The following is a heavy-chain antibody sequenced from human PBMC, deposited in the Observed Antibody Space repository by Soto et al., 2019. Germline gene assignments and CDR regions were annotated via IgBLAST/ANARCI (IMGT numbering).Heavy chain of an antibody. D-gene: IGHD4-4*01. CDR1: GGSISRYY. CDR3: AGIISTTVLFDY. J-gene: IGHJ4*02. Sequence: NPSETLSLTCTVSGGSISRYYWRWIRQPPGKGLEWIGYIYYSGSTNYNPSLKSRVTISVDTSKNQFSLKLSSVTAADTAVYYCAGIISTTVLFDYWGQGTLVTFSS. CDR2: IYYSGST. V-gene: IGHV4-59*08.